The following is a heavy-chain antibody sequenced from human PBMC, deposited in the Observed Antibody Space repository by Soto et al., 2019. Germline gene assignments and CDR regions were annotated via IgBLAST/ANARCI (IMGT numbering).Heavy chain of an antibody. D-gene: IGHD3-16*01. CDR3: ARMGDVPYYYYGMDV. V-gene: IGHV1-3*01. J-gene: IGHJ6*02. Sequence: ASVKVSCKASGYTFTSYAMHWVRQAPGQRLEWMGWINAGNGNTKYSQKFQGRVTITRDTSASTAYMELSSLRSDDTAVYYCARMGDVPYYYYGMDVWGQGTTVTVSS. CDR2: INAGNGNT. CDR1: GYTFTSYA.